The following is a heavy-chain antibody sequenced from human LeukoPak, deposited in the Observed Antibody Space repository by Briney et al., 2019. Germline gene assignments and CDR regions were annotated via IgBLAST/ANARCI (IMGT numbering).Heavy chain of an antibody. J-gene: IGHJ4*02. CDR3: AKGESSGS. Sequence: GGSLRLSCAASGFTFSNAWMSWVRQAPGKGLEWVGRTKSKTDGGTTDYAAPVKGRFTISRDNSKNTLYLQMNSLRAEDTAVYYCAKGESSGSWGQGTLVTVSS. CDR2: TKSKTDGGTT. D-gene: IGHD6-19*01. V-gene: IGHV3-15*01. CDR1: GFTFSNAW.